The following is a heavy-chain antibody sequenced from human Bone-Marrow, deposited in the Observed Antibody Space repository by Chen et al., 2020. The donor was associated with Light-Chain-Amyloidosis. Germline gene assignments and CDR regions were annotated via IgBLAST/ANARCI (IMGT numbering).Heavy chain of an antibody. J-gene: IGHJ3*01. V-gene: IGHV3-15*01. CDR1: GFSFSDVY. Sequence: EVQLVESGGDLVEPGGSLRLSCVVSGFSFSDVYMHWVRQAPGKGLEWVGRIKRMIDSGTTDYAAPVKGRFTISRDDSKKTLYLQMSSLKSEDTAVYYCTTGDCSGGSCHTFDLWGQGTMVAVSS. D-gene: IGHD2-15*01. CDR3: TTGDCSGGSCHTFDL. CDR2: IKRMIDSGTT.